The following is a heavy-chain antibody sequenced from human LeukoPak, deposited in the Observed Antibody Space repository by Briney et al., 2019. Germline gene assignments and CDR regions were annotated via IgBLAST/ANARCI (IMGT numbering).Heavy chain of an antibody. CDR1: GFTFSSYW. J-gene: IGHJ4*02. V-gene: IGHV3-74*01. D-gene: IGHD2/OR15-2a*01. CDR2: INSDGSST. CDR3: VSFYETD. Sequence: PGGSLRLSCAASGFTFSSYWMHWVRQAPGKGLVWVSRINSDGSSTSYAGSVKGRFTISKDNAKNTVYLQMNNLRAEDTAVYYCVSFYETDWGRGTLVTVSS.